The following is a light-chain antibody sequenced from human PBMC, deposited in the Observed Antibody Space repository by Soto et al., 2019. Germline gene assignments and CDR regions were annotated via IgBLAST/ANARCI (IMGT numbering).Light chain of an antibody. CDR2: DVS. Sequence: QSALTQPDSGSGSPGQSITISCTGTSSDVGAYNFVSWYQQHPGKLPKLMIFDVSRRPSGVSDRLSGSKSGNTASLTISGLQAEDEGDYYCSSYTSSSTHVFGSGTKLTVL. J-gene: IGLJ1*01. CDR3: SSYTSSSTHV. CDR1: SSDVGAYNF. V-gene: IGLV2-14*03.